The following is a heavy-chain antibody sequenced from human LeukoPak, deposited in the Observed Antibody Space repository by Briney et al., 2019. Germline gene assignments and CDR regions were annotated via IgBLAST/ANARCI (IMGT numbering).Heavy chain of an antibody. D-gene: IGHD6-19*01. Sequence: GESLKISCKGSGYNFAKHWIGWVRQMPGKGLEWMGIVFPDDSDTRYSPSFQGQVTISADKSITTAYLHWNTLKTSDTAMYYCASGGGRDSSGWYRRYFDYWGQGTLVTVSS. CDR1: GYNFAKHW. J-gene: IGHJ4*02. CDR2: VFPDDSDT. V-gene: IGHV5-51*01. CDR3: ASGGGRDSSGWYRRYFDY.